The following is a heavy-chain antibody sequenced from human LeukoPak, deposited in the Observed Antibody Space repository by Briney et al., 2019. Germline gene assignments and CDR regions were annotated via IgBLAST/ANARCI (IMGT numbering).Heavy chain of an antibody. J-gene: IGHJ5*02. D-gene: IGHD6-19*01. V-gene: IGHV3-23*01. Sequence: GGSLRLSCAASGFTFSRYDMSWVRQAPGKGLEWVSAISGSGGSTYYADSVKGRFTISRDNAKNSLYLQMNSLRAEDTAVYYCAREMLAAVAAQSWGQGTLVTVSS. CDR3: AREMLAAVAAQS. CDR1: GFTFSRYD. CDR2: ISGSGGST.